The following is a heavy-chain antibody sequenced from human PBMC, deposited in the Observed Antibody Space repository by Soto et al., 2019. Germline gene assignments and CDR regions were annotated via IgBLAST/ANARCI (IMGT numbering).Heavy chain of an antibody. CDR3: ARGSTDSYPGSRIFDF. D-gene: IGHD3-10*01. CDR1: GFTFSSYS. V-gene: IGHV3-23*04. Sequence: EVQLVESGGGLVKPGGSLRLSCAASGFTFSSYSMNWVRQAPGKGLEWVSAISGSGGSTYYADSVKGRFTISRDNSKNTLYLQMNNLRVEDSALYYCARGSTDSYPGSRIFDFWGRGTLVTVSS. CDR2: ISGSGGST. J-gene: IGHJ4*02.